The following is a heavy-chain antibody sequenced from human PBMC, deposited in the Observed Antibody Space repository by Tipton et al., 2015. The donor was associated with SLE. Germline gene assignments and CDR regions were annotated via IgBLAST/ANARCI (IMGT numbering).Heavy chain of an antibody. CDR2: INHSEST. V-gene: IGHV4-34*01. CDR3: ARHRLEGVATYYYFGMDV. J-gene: IGHJ6*02. CDR1: GASFSGYY. Sequence: TLSLTCAVYGASFSGYYWSWIRQPPGKGLEWIGEINHSESTTYNQSLGTQDTMSVDTTKNQFSLKRSSVTAADTAVYYCARHRLEGVATYYYFGMDVWGQGTAGTVTS. D-gene: IGHD5-12*01.